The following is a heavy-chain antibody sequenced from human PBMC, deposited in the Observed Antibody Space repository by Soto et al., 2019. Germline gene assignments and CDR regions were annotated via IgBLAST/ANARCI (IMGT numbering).Heavy chain of an antibody. CDR1: GFTFSSYA. D-gene: IGHD6-13*01. V-gene: IGHV3-30-3*01. CDR2: ISYDGSNK. Sequence: PGESLKISCAASGFTFSSYAMHWVRQAPGKGLEWVAVISYDGSNKYYADSVKGRFTISRDNSKNTLYLQMNSLRAEDTAVYYCARGDSSSWSYYYYGMDVWGQGTTVTVSS. J-gene: IGHJ6*02. CDR3: ARGDSSSWSYYYYGMDV.